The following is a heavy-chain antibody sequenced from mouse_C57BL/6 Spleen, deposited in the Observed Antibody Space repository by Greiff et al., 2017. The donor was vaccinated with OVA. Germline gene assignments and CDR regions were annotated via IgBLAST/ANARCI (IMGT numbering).Heavy chain of an antibody. CDR1: GFSLTSYA. J-gene: IGHJ3*01. CDR3: ARNSGYYYGSSSAWFAY. V-gene: IGHV2-9-1*01. CDR2: IWTGGGT. Sequence: VKLMESGPGLVAPSQSLSITCTVSGFSLTSYAISWVRQPPGKGLEWLGVIWTGGGTNYNSALKSRLSISKDNSKSQVFLKMNSLQTDDTARYYCARNSGYYYGSSSAWFAYWGQGTLVTVSA. D-gene: IGHD1-1*01.